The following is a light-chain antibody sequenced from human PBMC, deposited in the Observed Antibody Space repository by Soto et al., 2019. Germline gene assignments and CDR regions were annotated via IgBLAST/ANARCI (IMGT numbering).Light chain of an antibody. Sequence: VMTQTPLSLSVTPGQAASISCQSSQSLLHSNGKTFLYWYLQKPGQPPHLLIYEVSNRFSGVQDRFSGSGSGTDFTLNISRVEAEDVGSYYCMQGIQLPGSFGQGTRLEI. CDR3: MQGIQLPGS. J-gene: IGKJ5*01. V-gene: IGKV2D-29*01. CDR1: QSLLHSNGKTF. CDR2: EVS.